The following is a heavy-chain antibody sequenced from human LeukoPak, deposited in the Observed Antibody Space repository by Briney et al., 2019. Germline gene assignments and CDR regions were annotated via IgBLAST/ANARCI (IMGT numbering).Heavy chain of an antibody. CDR1: GFTFSSYE. J-gene: IGHJ3*02. CDR3: ARLGYCSGGSCYSGVAFDI. D-gene: IGHD2-15*01. Sequence: GGSLRLSCGASGFTFSSYEMNWVRQAPGKGLEWVSYISSSGSTIYYADSVKGRFTISRDNAKNSLYLQMNSLRAEDTAVYYCARLGYCSGGSCYSGVAFDIWGQGTMVTVSS. CDR2: ISSSGSTI. V-gene: IGHV3-48*03.